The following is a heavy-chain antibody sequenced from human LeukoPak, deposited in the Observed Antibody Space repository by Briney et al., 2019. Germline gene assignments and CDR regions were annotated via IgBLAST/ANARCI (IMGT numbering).Heavy chain of an antibody. V-gene: IGHV3-30-3*01. CDR1: GFTFSSYA. Sequence: XLRLSCAASGFTFSSYAMHWVRQAPGKGLEWVAVISYDGSNKYYADSVKGRFTISRDNSKNTLYLQMNSLRAEDTAVYYCARDEDPYYYDSSGYCPFDYWGQGTLVTVSS. D-gene: IGHD3-22*01. CDR3: ARDEDPYYYDSSGYCPFDY. J-gene: IGHJ4*02. CDR2: ISYDGSNK.